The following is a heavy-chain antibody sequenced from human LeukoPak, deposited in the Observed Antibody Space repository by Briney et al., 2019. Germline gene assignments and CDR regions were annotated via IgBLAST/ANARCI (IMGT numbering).Heavy chain of an antibody. CDR3: AKDSGGSCYY. Sequence: GGSLRLSCAASGFTFSSYGMHWVRQAPGKGLEWVAVIWYDGSNKYYADSVKGRFTISRDNSKNTLYLQMDSLRTEDTAVYYCAKDSGGSCYYWGQGTLVTVSS. CDR1: GFTFSSYG. V-gene: IGHV3-30*02. J-gene: IGHJ4*02. D-gene: IGHD2-15*01. CDR2: IWYDGSNK.